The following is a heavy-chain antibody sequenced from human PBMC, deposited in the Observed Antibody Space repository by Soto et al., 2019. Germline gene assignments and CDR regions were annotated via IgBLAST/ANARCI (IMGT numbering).Heavy chain of an antibody. CDR3: ARTMTTLSRYFDL. J-gene: IGHJ4*02. CDR2: IYYSGGT. Sequence: SETLSLTCTVSGGSISSYYWSWIRQPPGEGLEWIGYIYYSGGTNYNPSLKSRVTISVDTSKNQFSLKLSSVTAADTAVYYCARTMTTLSRYFDLWGQGTLVTVSS. V-gene: IGHV4-59*01. CDR1: GGSISSYY. D-gene: IGHD4-17*01.